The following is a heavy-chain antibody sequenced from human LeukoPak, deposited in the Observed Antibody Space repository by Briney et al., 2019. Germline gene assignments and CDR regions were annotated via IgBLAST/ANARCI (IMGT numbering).Heavy chain of an antibody. D-gene: IGHD3-10*01. V-gene: IGHV3-11*01. CDR2: IIYSGTS. CDR3: AGGYGSGSFSA. J-gene: IGHJ5*02. Sequence: GGSLRLSCAASGFTLNDYYMSWIRQAPGKGMELIAYIIYSGTSYADSVKGRFTISRDNAESSLYLQMNSLRVEDTALYYCAGGYGSGSFSAWGQGTLVTVSS. CDR1: GFTLNDYY.